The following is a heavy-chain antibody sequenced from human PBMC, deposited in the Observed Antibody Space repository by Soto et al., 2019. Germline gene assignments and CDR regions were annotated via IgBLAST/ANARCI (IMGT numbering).Heavy chain of an antibody. J-gene: IGHJ4*02. D-gene: IGHD3-3*01. V-gene: IGHV3-30*18. CDR3: AKDMDYDFWSGYTGIDY. CDR1: GFTFSSYG. Sequence: QVQLVESGGGVVQPGRSLRLSCAASGFTFSSYGMHWVRQAPGKGLEWVAVISYDGSNKYYADSVKGQFTISRDNSKNTLYLQMNSLRAEDTAVYYCAKDMDYDFWSGYTGIDYWGQGTLVTVSS. CDR2: ISYDGSNK.